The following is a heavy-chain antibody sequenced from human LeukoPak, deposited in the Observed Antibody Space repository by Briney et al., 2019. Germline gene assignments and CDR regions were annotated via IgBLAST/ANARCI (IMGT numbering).Heavy chain of an antibody. V-gene: IGHV3-48*01. D-gene: IGHD2-21*02. CDR1: GFTFSSYS. CDR3: ASVAYCGGDCYSGAFDI. CDR2: ISSSSSTI. J-gene: IGHJ3*02. Sequence: PGGSLRLSCAASGFTFSSYSMNWVRQAPGKGLEWVSYISSSSSTIYYADSVKGRLTISRDNAKNSLYLQMNSLRAEDTAVYYCASVAYCGGDCYSGAFDIWGQGTMVTVSS.